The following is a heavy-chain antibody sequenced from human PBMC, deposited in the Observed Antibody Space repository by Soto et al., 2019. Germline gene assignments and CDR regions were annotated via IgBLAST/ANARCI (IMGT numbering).Heavy chain of an antibody. J-gene: IGHJ6*02. CDR3: ARDRSSTYYYYGMDL. CDR1: GFSFSRHG. V-gene: IGHV3-30-3*01. CDR2: ISYDGSNQ. D-gene: IGHD6-19*01. Sequence: GGSLRLSCAASGFSFSRHGMHWVRQAPGKGLEWVAVISYDGSNQDYADSVKGRFSISRDNSKNTVYLQMNSLRVEDSAVYYCARDRSSTYYYYGMDLWGQGTTVTVSS.